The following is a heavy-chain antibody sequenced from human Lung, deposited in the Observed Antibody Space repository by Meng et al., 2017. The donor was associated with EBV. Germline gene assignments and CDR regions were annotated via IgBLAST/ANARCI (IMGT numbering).Heavy chain of an antibody. V-gene: IGHV4-31*03. Sequence: QVQLQESGPGLVKPSETLSLTCTVSGGSISNGYYWSWVRQHPGKGLEWIGYMYYSGSTYYNPSLKSRVTISVDTSKNQFSLKLSSVTAADTAVYYCARGPSGSYYPSFDYWGQGILVTVSS. CDR2: MYYSGST. CDR1: GGSISNGYY. CDR3: ARGPSGSYYPSFDY. D-gene: IGHD1-26*01. J-gene: IGHJ4*02.